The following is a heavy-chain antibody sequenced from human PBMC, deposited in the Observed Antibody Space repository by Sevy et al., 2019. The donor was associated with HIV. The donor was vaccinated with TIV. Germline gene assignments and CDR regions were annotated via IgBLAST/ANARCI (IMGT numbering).Heavy chain of an antibody. D-gene: IGHD3-22*01. J-gene: IGHJ4*02. V-gene: IGHV1-18*01. CDR1: GYRFYSYG. CDR2: ISGYNDNT. CDR3: ARDWRYFDRTGYYLDY. Sequence: ASVKVSCTASGYRFYSYGISWVRQAPGQGLEWMGWISGYNDNTKQSEKFQGRVTMTTDTSTNTASMELRSLRSDDTAIYYCARDWRYFDRTGYYLDYWGQGTLVTVSS.